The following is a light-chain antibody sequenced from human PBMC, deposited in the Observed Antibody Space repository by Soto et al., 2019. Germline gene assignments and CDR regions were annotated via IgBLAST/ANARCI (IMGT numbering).Light chain of an antibody. Sequence: QSALTQPPSASGSPGQSVTISCTGTSSDVGGYDLVSWYQQHPGKAPKLILYEVAKRPSGVPARFSGSKSGNTASLTVSGLQADDESDYYCSSFAGNNNLFGGGTKRTVL. CDR2: EVA. CDR1: SSDVGGYDL. J-gene: IGLJ2*01. CDR3: SSFAGNNNL. V-gene: IGLV2-8*01.